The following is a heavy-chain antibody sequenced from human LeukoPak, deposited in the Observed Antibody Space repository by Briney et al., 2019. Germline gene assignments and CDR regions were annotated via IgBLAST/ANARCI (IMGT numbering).Heavy chain of an antibody. Sequence: ASVKVSCKASGYTFTSYAMHWVRQAPGQRLEWMGWINAGNGNTKYSQEFQGRVTITRDTSASTAYMELSSLRSEDTAVYYCARVRRDGYNFGNYYYMDVWGKGTTVTISS. CDR3: ARVRRDGYNFGNYYYMDV. V-gene: IGHV1-3*03. J-gene: IGHJ6*03. CDR2: INAGNGNT. D-gene: IGHD5-24*01. CDR1: GYTFTSYA.